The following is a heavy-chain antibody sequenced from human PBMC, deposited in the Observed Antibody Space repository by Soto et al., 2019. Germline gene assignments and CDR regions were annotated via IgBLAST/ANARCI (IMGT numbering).Heavy chain of an antibody. J-gene: IGHJ4*02. D-gene: IGHD3-3*01. Sequence: GGSLRLSCAASGFTFSSYAMSWVRQAPGRGLEWVSAISGSGGSTYYADSVKGRFTISRDNSKNTLYLQMNSLRAEDTAVYYCAKAFITIFGVATFRHWGQGTLVTVSS. V-gene: IGHV3-23*01. CDR1: GFTFSSYA. CDR3: AKAFITIFGVATFRH. CDR2: ISGSGGST.